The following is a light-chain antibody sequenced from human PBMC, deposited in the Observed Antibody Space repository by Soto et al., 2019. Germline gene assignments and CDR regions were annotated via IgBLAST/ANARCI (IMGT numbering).Light chain of an antibody. V-gene: IGKV3-20*01. Sequence: IVLTQSPGTLSLSPGDRATLSCRASQSFSRFLAWYQQKPGQAPRLLIYAASSRAAGIPDRFSGSESGTDFPLTISRLERGDFAVYYCQQYGTSPLYSFGQGTRLEMK. CDR1: QSFSRF. J-gene: IGKJ2*03. CDR3: QQYGTSPLYS. CDR2: AAS.